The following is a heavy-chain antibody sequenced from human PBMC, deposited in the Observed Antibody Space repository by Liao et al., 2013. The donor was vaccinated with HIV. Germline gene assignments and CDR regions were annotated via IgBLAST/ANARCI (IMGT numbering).Heavy chain of an antibody. D-gene: IGHD4-11*01. Sequence: QVQLQESGPGLVKPSETLSLTCTVSGGSIRNYYWIWIRQPPGKRLEWIGYVYYSGSTNYNPSLKSRVTMSVDTSKNQFSLKLSSVTAADTAVYYCARSDYSNYVLADYWGQGTLVTVSS. CDR3: ARSDYSNYVLADY. CDR1: GGSIRNYY. V-gene: IGHV4-59*12. CDR2: VYYSGST. J-gene: IGHJ4*02.